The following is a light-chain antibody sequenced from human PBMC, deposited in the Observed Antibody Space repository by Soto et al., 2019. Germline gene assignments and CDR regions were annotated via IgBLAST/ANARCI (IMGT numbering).Light chain of an antibody. J-gene: IGLJ2*01. V-gene: IGLV1-51*01. CDR3: GTWDSSLSAVV. Sequence: QSVLTQPPSVSAAQGQTVTISCSGSSSNIGNNYVSWYQQLPGTAPKLLIYDNNKRPSGIPDRFSGSKSGTSATLGITGLQTGDEADYYCGTWDSSLSAVVFGGGTKLTVL. CDR2: DNN. CDR1: SSNIGNNY.